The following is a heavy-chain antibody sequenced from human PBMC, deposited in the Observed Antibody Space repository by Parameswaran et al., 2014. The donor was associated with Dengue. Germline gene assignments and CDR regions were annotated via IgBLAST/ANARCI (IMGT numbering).Heavy chain of an antibody. D-gene: IGHD2-15*01. Sequence: VRQMPGKGLEWMGRIDPSDSYTNYSPSFQGHVTISADKSISTAYLQWSSLKASDTAMYYCARGGYCSGGSCYLGRYYYYGMDVWGQGTTVTVSS. V-gene: IGHV5-10-1*01. CDR3: ARGGYCSGGSCYLGRYYYYGMDV. CDR2: IDPSDSYT. J-gene: IGHJ6*02.